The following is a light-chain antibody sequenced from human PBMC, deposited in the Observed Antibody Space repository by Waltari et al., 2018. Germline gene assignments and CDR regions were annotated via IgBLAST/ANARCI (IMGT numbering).Light chain of an antibody. J-gene: IGLJ2*01. CDR1: SLRRYY. CDR2: GQD. CDR3: LSRDTSSTRL. Sequence: SSELTQDPAVSVALGQTVRITCQGDSLRRYYASWYQQRQGQAPILVLYGQDNRPPGIPDRFSGSTSGNTASLTITGAQAEDEADYYCLSRDTSSTRLFGGGTRLTV. V-gene: IGLV3-19*01.